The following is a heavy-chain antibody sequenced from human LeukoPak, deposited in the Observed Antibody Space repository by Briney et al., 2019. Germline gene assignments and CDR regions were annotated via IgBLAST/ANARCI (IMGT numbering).Heavy chain of an antibody. D-gene: IGHD3-3*01. CDR2: IHSSGST. CDR3: ARHGVDVTTIPDYSYYYMDV. CDR1: GGSINSYY. V-gene: IGHV4-4*09. Sequence: SETLSLTCTVSGGSINSYYWSWIRQPPGKGLEWIAYIHSSGSTKYNPSLKSRVTISLDTSKNQVSLKLNSVTAADTAVYYCARHGVDVTTIPDYSYYYMDVWGKGTTVTVSS. J-gene: IGHJ6*03.